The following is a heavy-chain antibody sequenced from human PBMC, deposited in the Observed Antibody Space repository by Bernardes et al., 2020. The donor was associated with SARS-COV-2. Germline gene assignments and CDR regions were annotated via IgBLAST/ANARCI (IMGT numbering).Heavy chain of an antibody. CDR1: GFTFNNYA. Sequence: GGSLRLSCAASGFTFNNYAMHWVRQAPGKGLEWVADISYEGSKRNFADSVRGRFTVSRDSSKNMVYLQMNSLRSEDTAVYYCAKARSLFILYYDDAFDIWGQGTMVIVSS. CDR3: AKARSLFILYYDDAFDI. D-gene: IGHD2-8*01. V-gene: IGHV3-30*18. J-gene: IGHJ3*02. CDR2: ISYEGSKR.